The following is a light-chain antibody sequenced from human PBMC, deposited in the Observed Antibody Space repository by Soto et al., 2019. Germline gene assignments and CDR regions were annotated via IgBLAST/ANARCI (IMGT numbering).Light chain of an antibody. V-gene: IGKV1-5*03. J-gene: IGKJ4*01. CDR3: QQYTSSPLT. CDR1: QSVSSW. Sequence: DIQMTQSPSTLSASVGDRVTITCRASQSVSSWLAWYQQKPGKVPKLLIYKASTLESGVPSRFSGSGSGTVFTVTFSSLQSDDFATYYCQQYTSSPLTFGGGTKVEMK. CDR2: KAS.